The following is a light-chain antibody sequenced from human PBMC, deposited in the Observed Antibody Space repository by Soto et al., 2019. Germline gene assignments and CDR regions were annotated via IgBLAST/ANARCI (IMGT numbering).Light chain of an antibody. J-gene: IGKJ3*01. CDR3: QQHGNRPFFT. CDR1: QSVSNR. Sequence: EIVLTQSPATLSLSPGERATLSCRASQSVSNRLAWYQQKPGQAPRLLIFDASNRATGVPARFSGSGSGTDFTLTISSLEPEDFAEYYCQQHGNRPFFTFGPGTKVDVK. V-gene: IGKV3-11*01. CDR2: DAS.